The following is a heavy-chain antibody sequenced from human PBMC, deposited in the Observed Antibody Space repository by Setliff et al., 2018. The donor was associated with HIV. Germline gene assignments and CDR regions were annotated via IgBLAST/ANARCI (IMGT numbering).Heavy chain of an antibody. CDR1: GFNFNSYA. D-gene: IGHD4-4*01. CDR3: AKVFDYSIDGFDI. V-gene: IGHV3-23*01. Sequence: GSLRLSCAASGFNFNSYAMGWVRQAPGKGLEWVSTVGAVGAPTHYAESVKGRFTISKDNSKDTLYLQMSGLRDEDTALYYCAKVFDYSIDGFDIWGQGTLVTVSS. CDR2: VGAVGAPT. J-gene: IGHJ3*02.